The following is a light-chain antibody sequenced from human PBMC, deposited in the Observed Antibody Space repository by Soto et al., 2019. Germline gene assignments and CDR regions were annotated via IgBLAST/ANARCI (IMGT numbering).Light chain of an antibody. Sequence: EIVMTQSPATLSVSPGERATLSCRASQGVSSTLAWFQQKPGQAPSLLIYGASTRAAGLPARFSGSGSGTEFTLTISSLRSEDFAVCYCQQYYSWPRTFGQGTKVQMK. CDR2: GAS. CDR1: QGVSST. J-gene: IGKJ1*01. CDR3: QQYYSWPRT. V-gene: IGKV3D-15*01.